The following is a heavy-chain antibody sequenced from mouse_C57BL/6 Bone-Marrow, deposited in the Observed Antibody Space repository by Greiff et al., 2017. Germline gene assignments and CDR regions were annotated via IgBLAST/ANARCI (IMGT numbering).Heavy chain of an antibody. CDR3: ARGGTVVATGAMDY. D-gene: IGHD1-1*01. V-gene: IGHV5-17*01. Sequence: EVKLMESGGGLVKPGGSLKLSCAASGFTFSDYGMHWVRQAPEKGLEWVAYISSGSSTIYYADTVKGRFTISRANVKNTLFLQMTSLRSEDTAMYYCARGGTVVATGAMDYWGQGTSVTVSS. J-gene: IGHJ4*01. CDR1: GFTFSDYG. CDR2: ISSGSSTI.